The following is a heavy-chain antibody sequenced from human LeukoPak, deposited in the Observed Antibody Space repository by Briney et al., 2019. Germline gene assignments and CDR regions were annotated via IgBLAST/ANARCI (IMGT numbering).Heavy chain of an antibody. CDR3: ASTHYYDPLFDI. J-gene: IGHJ3*02. CDR2: ISSSGSTI. Sequence: GGSLRLSCAASGFTFSSYEMNWVRQAPGKGLEWVSYISSSGSTIYYADSVKGRFTISRDNAKNSLYLQMNSLRVEDTAVYYCASTHYYDPLFDIWGQGTMVTVSS. D-gene: IGHD3-22*01. CDR1: GFTFSSYE. V-gene: IGHV3-48*03.